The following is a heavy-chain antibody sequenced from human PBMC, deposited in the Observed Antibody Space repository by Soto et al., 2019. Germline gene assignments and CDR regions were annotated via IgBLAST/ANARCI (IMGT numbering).Heavy chain of an antibody. J-gene: IGHJ5*02. V-gene: IGHV4-34*01. Sequence: QVQLQQWGAGLLKPSETLSLTCAVYGGSFSGYYWSWIRQPPGKGLEWIGEINHSGSTNYNPSLKSRVTISVDTSKNQFSLKLSSVTAAATAVYYCARARRGVLTGYYSAWGQGTLVTVSS. CDR2: INHSGST. CDR3: ARARRGVLTGYYSA. D-gene: IGHD3-9*01. CDR1: GGSFSGYY.